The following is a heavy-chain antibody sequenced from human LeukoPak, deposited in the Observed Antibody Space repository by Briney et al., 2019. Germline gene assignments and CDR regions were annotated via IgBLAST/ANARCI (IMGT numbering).Heavy chain of an antibody. CDR2: IIPIFGTA. V-gene: IGHV1-69*01. Sequence: SVKVSCKASGGTFSSYAISLVRQAPGQGLEWMGGIIPIFGTANYAQKFQGRVTITADESTSTAYMELSSLRSEDTAVYYCARGTGVLNYYYYYYMDVWGKGTTVTVSS. D-gene: IGHD1-14*01. CDR1: GGTFSSYA. CDR3: ARGTGVLNYYYYYYMDV. J-gene: IGHJ6*03.